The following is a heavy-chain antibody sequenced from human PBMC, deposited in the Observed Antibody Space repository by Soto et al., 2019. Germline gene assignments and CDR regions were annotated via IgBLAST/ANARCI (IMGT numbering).Heavy chain of an antibody. CDR3: VRVTIRRGMDV. CDR1: GLTFSSNW. J-gene: IGHJ6*02. D-gene: IGHD6-6*01. V-gene: IGHV3-74*01. Sequence: GFLILSCAAAGLTFSSNWMHWVRQAPGKGLVWVSRINSDGSSTSYADSVKGRATISRDNAKNTLYLRMNSLRVEDTAVYYCVRVTIRRGMDVWGQGTKVTVYS. CDR2: INSDGSST.